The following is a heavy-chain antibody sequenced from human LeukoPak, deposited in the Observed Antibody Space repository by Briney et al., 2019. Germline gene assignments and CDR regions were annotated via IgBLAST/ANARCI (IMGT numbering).Heavy chain of an antibody. V-gene: IGHV3-21*01. Sequence: PGGSLRLSCAVSGFTFSSYSMSWVRQAPGKGLEWVSSISSSGTYKYYADSVKGRFTISRDNAKNSLYLQINSLSAEAAAVEYCANCTDSVAGATNDYWGQGTLVTVSS. D-gene: IGHD6-19*01. CDR1: GFTFSSYS. J-gene: IGHJ4*02. CDR3: ANCTDSVAGATNDY. CDR2: ISSSGTYK.